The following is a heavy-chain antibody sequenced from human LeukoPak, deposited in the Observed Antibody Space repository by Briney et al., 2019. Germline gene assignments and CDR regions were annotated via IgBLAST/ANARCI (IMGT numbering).Heavy chain of an antibody. Sequence: SETLSLTCAVSGGSISSNSYYWGWIRQPPGKGLEWIGNIYYSGNVFYSPSLKSRVTVSVDTSKNQFSLKLSSVTAADTAVYYCARFGGMGFDPWGQGTLVTVSS. CDR2: IYYSGNV. D-gene: IGHD3-16*01. CDR1: GGSISSNSYY. CDR3: ARFGGMGFDP. V-gene: IGHV4-39*07. J-gene: IGHJ5*02.